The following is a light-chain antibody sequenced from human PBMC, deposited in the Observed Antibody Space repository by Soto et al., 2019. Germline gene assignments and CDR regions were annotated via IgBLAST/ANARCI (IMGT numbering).Light chain of an antibody. Sequence: QSVLTQPPSASGTPGQRVTISCSGSSSKIGSNTVNWYQQLPGTAPKLLIYSDNQRPSGVPDRFSGSKSGASAYLAISGLQSADEADYYCAVWDVSLTAWVFGGGTKLTVL. CDR3: AVWDVSLTAWV. CDR1: SSKIGSNT. CDR2: SDN. J-gene: IGLJ3*02. V-gene: IGLV1-44*01.